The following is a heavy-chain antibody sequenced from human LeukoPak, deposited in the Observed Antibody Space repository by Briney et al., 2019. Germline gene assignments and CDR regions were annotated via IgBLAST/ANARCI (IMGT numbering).Heavy chain of an antibody. CDR1: GYTFTSYY. V-gene: IGHV1-46*01. D-gene: IGHD4-11*01. CDR2: INPSGSST. CDR3: ARVYSDGYYYYMDV. Sequence: ASVKVSCKASGYTFTSYYMHWVRQAPGQGLEWMGIINPSGSSTSHAQTFQGRVTMTRNTSISTAYMELSSLRSEDTAVYYCARVYSDGYYYYMDVWGKGTTVAVSS. J-gene: IGHJ6*03.